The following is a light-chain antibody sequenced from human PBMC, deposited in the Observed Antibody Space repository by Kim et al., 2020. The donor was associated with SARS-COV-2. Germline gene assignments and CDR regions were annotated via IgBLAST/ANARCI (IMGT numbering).Light chain of an antibody. V-gene: IGKV3-20*01. CDR3: HVYGTSPRT. J-gene: IGKJ1*01. CDR2: GAS. Sequence: SPGERATLSSRASQSLSSTNLAWYQQKPGQAPRLLMYGASSRATGIPDRFSGSGSGTDFTLTISRLETEDLAVYYCHVYGTSPRTFGQGTKVEVK. CDR1: QSLSSTN.